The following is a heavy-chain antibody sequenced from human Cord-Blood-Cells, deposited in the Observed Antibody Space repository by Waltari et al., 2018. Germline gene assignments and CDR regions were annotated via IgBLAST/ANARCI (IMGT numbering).Heavy chain of an antibody. D-gene: IGHD1-26*01. Sequence: QVQLQQWGAGRLKPSETLSLTCAVYGGSFSGYYWSWIRQPPGKGREWIGEINHSGSTNYNPSLKSRVTISVDTSKNQFSLKLSSVTAADTAVYYCARLPISGSYDYWGQGTLVTVSS. CDR1: GGSFSGYY. V-gene: IGHV4-34*01. J-gene: IGHJ4*02. CDR3: ARLPISGSYDY. CDR2: INHSGST.